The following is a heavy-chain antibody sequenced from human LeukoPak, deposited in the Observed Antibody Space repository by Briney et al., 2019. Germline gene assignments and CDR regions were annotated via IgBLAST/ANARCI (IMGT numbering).Heavy chain of an antibody. Sequence: SQTLSLTCAISGDSVSSNSAAWNWIRQSPSRGLEWLGRTYYRSKWYNDYAVSVKSRITINPDTSKNQVSLQLNSVTPENTAVYCCARQYSSGWSYYYGLDVWGQGTTVTVSS. D-gene: IGHD6-19*01. CDR1: GDSVSSNSAA. CDR2: TYYRSKWYN. J-gene: IGHJ6*02. V-gene: IGHV6-1*01. CDR3: ARQYSSGWSYYYGLDV.